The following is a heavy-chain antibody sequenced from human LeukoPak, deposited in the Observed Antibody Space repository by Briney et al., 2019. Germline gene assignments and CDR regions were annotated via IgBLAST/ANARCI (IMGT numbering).Heavy chain of an antibody. J-gene: IGHJ4*02. V-gene: IGHV3-30*03. CDR2: ISYDGTKK. D-gene: IGHD3-10*01. CDR3: AREGRKGIDY. CDR1: AFTFSSHG. Sequence: GGSLRLSCAASAFTFSSHGMHWVRQAPGKGLEWVAVISYDGTKKYYADSVKGRLTISRDNSKNSLYLQMNSLRAEDTAVYYCAREGRKGIDYWGQGTLVTVSS.